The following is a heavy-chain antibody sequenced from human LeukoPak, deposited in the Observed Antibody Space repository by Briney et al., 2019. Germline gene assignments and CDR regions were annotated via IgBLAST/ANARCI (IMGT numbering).Heavy chain of an antibody. CDR2: IHSGGTT. J-gene: IGHJ4*02. CDR1: GFTVSNNY. V-gene: IGHV3-53*01. CDR3: ARDSDSGYGPFAS. D-gene: IGHD5-12*01. Sequence: GGSLRLSCAASGFTVSNNYMSWVRQAPGKGLEWVSVIHSGGTTNYADSVQGRFTISRDNSKTPVYLHMSSLRAEDTAVYYCARDSDSGYGPFASWGQGTLVTVSS.